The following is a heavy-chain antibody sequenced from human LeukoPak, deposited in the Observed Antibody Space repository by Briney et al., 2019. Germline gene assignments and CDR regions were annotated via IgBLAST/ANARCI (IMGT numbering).Heavy chain of an antibody. CDR1: GYTFTSNG. J-gene: IGHJ4*02. CDR2: MNPNSGNT. D-gene: IGHD3-10*01. Sequence: ASVKVSCKASGYTFTSNGISWVRQAPGQGLEWMGWMNPNSGNTGYAQKFQGRVTMTRNTSISTAYMELSSLRSEDTAVYYCASQDGFGETFDYWGQGTLVTVSS. V-gene: IGHV1-8*02. CDR3: ASQDGFGETFDY.